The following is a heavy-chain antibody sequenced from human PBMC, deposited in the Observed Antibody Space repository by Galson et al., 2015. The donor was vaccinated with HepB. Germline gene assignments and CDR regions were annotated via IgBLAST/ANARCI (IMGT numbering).Heavy chain of an antibody. D-gene: IGHD3-10*01. CDR1: GGTFSSYA. J-gene: IGHJ5*02. CDR3: ARQESTMVRDPNWFDP. V-gene: IGHV1-69*13. CDR2: IIPIFGTA. Sequence: SVKVSCKASGGTFSSYAISWVRQAPGQGLEWMGGIIPIFGTANCAQKFQSRVTITADESTSTAYMELSSLRSEDTAVYYCARQESTMVRDPNWFDPWGQGTLVTVSS.